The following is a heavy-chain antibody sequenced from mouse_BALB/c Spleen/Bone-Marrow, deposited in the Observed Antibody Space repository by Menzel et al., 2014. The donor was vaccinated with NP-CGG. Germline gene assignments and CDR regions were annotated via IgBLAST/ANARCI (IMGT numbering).Heavy chain of an antibody. Sequence: VQLQQSGAELVKPGASVKLSCKASGFTFTSYWMHWVKQRPGQGLEWIGEINPSNGRPNYNGKFKYKATLTVDKSSSTAYMHLSSLRSEDSAVYYCARTIATLYYAMDYWGQGTSVTVSP. CDR2: INPSNGRP. CDR3: ARTIATLYYAMDY. CDR1: GFTFTSYW. J-gene: IGHJ4*01. V-gene: IGHV1S81*02.